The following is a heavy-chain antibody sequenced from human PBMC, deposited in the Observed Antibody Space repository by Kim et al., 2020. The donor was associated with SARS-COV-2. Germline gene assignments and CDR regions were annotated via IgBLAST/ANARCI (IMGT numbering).Heavy chain of an antibody. D-gene: IGHD2-2*01. J-gene: IGHJ5*02. V-gene: IGHV4-30-2*01. CDR3: ARTVVPAAFLFFDP. CDR1: GGSISSGGYS. CDR2: IYHSGST. Sequence: SETLSLTCAVSGGSISSGGYSWSWIRQPPGKGLEWIGYIYHSGSTYYNPSLKSRVTISVDRSKNQFSLKLSSVTAADTAVYYCARTVVPAAFLFFDPWGQGTLVTVSS.